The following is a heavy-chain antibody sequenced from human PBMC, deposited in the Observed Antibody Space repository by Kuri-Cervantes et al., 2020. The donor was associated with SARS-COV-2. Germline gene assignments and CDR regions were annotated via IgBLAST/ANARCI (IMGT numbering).Heavy chain of an antibody. CDR1: GFNFSRTD. J-gene: IGHJ4*02. D-gene: IGHD1-1*01. CDR3: ARDHDAKSFDY. V-gene: IGHV3-21*01. CDR2: ISSSSSYI. Sequence: GGSLRLSCAASGFNFSRTDMHWVRQAPGKGLEWVSSISSSSSYIYYADSVKGRFTISRDNAKNSLYLQMNSLRAEDTAVYYCARDHDAKSFDYWGQGTLVTVSS.